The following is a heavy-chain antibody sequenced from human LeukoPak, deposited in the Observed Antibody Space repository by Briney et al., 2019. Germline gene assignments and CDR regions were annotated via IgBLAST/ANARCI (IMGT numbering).Heavy chain of an antibody. CDR2: IYYSGST. J-gene: IGHJ5*02. CDR3: ARMYSSSWPNWFDP. CDR1: GGSISSYY. Sequence: SETLSLTCTVSGGSISSYYWSWIRQPPGKGLEWIGYIYYSGSTNYNPSLKSRVTISVDTSKNQFSLKLSSVTAADTAVYYCARMYSSSWPNWFDPWGQGTLVTVSS. D-gene: IGHD6-13*01. V-gene: IGHV4-59*01.